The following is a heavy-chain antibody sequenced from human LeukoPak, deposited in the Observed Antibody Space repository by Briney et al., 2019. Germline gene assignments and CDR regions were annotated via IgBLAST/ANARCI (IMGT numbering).Heavy chain of an antibody. Sequence: ASVKVSCKASGYTFTSYGISWVRQAPGQGLEWMGWISAYNGNTNYAQKLQGRVTMTTDTSTSTAYIELRSLRSDDTAVYYWARDSLWCSGGSCYSGYYYGMDVWGQGTTVTVSS. CDR1: GYTFTSYG. D-gene: IGHD2-15*01. J-gene: IGHJ6*02. CDR2: ISAYNGNT. V-gene: IGHV1-18*01. CDR3: ARDSLWCSGGSCYSGYYYGMDV.